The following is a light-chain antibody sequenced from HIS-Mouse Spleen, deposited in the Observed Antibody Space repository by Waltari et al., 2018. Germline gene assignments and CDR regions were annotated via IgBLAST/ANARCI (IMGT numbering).Light chain of an antibody. CDR2: DNN. J-gene: IGLJ2*01. CDR3: GTWDSSLSAVV. V-gene: IGLV1-51*01. CDR1: SSNIAHNY. Sequence: SVLTQPPSVSAAPVQKVTISFAVSSSNIAHNYVSWYQQLPVTPPKLLIYDNNKRPSGIPDRFSGSKSGTSATLGITGLQTGDEADYYCGTWDSSLSAVVFGGGTKLTVL.